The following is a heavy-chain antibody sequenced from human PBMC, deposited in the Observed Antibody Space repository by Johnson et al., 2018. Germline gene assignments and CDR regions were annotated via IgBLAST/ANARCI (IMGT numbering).Heavy chain of an antibody. CDR3: AKGVFLMGYRDAFDI. J-gene: IGHJ3*02. Sequence: QVQLVESGGGVVQPGRSLRLSCAASGFTFSSYAMHWVRQAPGKGLEWVAVISYDGSNKYYADSVKGRFTISRDNSKNTLYLQMNSLRAEDTAVYYCAKGVFLMGYRDAFDIWGQGTMVTVSS. V-gene: IGHV3-30-3*01. CDR1: GFTFSSYA. CDR2: ISYDGSNK. D-gene: IGHD2-8*01.